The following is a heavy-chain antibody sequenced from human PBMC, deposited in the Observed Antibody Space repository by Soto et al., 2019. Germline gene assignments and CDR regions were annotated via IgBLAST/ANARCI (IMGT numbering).Heavy chain of an antibody. J-gene: IGHJ6*02. D-gene: IGHD6-19*01. CDR2: IRSKAFSYAT. CDR1: GVTLSGSG. Sequence: PGGALRISCAASGVTLSGSGMHWGRPASGKGLEWVGRIRSKAFSYATAYAASVKGRFTISRDDSKNTAYLQMTSLKSEDTAVYYCTRCRIAVAGALYAMDVWGPGTTVTVSS. CDR3: TRCRIAVAGALYAMDV. V-gene: IGHV3-73*01.